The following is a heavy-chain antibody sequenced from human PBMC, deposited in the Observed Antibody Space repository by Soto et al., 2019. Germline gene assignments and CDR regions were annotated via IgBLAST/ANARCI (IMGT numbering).Heavy chain of an antibody. CDR2: IDPSDSQT. D-gene: IGHD3-22*01. CDR3: ARQIYDSDTGPNFRYYFDS. Sequence: GESLKISCKGSGYSFAGYWITWVRQKPGKGLEWMGRIDPSDSQTYYSPSFRGHVTISVTKSITTVFLQWSSLRASDTAMYYCARQIYDSDTGPNFRYYFDSWGQGSPVTVSS. J-gene: IGHJ4*02. V-gene: IGHV5-10-1*01. CDR1: GYSFAGYW.